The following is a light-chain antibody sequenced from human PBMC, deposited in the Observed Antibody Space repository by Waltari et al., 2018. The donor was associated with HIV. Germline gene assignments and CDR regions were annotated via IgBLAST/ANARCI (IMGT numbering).Light chain of an antibody. Sequence: EMVLTQSPGTLSLSPGERATLSCRASQSVYKDYLVWYQQKPGKAPRLLIYGASIRATGITDRFSCSASGTDFTLTISRLEPEDFAVYFCQQYGTPPRTFGQGTKVEIK. CDR1: QSVYKDY. V-gene: IGKV3-20*01. CDR2: GAS. J-gene: IGKJ1*01. CDR3: QQYGTPPRT.